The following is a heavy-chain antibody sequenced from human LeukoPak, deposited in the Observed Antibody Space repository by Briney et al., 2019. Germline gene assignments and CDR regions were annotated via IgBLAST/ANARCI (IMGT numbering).Heavy chain of an antibody. Sequence: GGSLRLSCAASGITFSSYSMNWVRQAPGKGLEWVSYISSSSSTIYYADSVKGRFTISRDNAKNSLYLQMNSLRAEDTAVYYCARERALYYGSGSFDSWGQGTLVTVSS. CDR3: ARERALYYGSGSFDS. CDR2: ISSSSSTI. J-gene: IGHJ4*02. V-gene: IGHV3-48*04. D-gene: IGHD3-10*01. CDR1: GITFSSYS.